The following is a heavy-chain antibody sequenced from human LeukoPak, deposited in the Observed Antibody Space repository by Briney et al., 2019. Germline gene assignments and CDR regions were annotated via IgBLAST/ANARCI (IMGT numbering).Heavy chain of an antibody. J-gene: IGHJ4*02. D-gene: IGHD6-19*01. Sequence: PGESLKISCKGSGYSFTSYWIGWVRQMPEKGLEWMGIIYPGDSDTRYSPSFQGQVTISADKSISTAYLQWSSLKASDTAMYYCARQRIPGIAVAGTDYWGQGTLVTVSS. V-gene: IGHV5-51*01. CDR2: IYPGDSDT. CDR3: ARQRIPGIAVAGTDY. CDR1: GYSFTSYW.